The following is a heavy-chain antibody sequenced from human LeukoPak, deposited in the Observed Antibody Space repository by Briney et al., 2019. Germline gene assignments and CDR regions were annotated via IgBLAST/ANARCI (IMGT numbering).Heavy chain of an antibody. CDR1: GFTFSSYW. D-gene: IGHD3-10*01. Sequence: GGSLRLSCAASGFTFSSYWMHWIRQVPGEGLVWVSRINVDGTTTNYPDSVKGRFTVSRDNSKNTLYLQMNSLRAEDTAVYYCAKDRYYGSGSYYAYYYYGMDVWGQGTTVTVSS. CDR2: INVDGTTT. J-gene: IGHJ6*02. V-gene: IGHV3-74*01. CDR3: AKDRYYGSGSYYAYYYYGMDV.